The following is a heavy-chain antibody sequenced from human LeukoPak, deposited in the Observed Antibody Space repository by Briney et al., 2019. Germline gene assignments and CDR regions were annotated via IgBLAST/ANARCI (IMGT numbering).Heavy chain of an antibody. CDR3: AKDSYSSGWSTSPFDY. CDR1: GGTFSSYA. D-gene: IGHD6-19*01. J-gene: IGHJ4*02. Sequence: ASVKVSCKASGGTFSSYAISWVRQAPGQGLEWMGGIIPIFGTANYAQKFQGRVTITADKSTSTAYMELSSLRSEDTAVYYCAKDSYSSGWSTSPFDYWGQGTLVTVSS. V-gene: IGHV1-69*06. CDR2: IIPIFGTA.